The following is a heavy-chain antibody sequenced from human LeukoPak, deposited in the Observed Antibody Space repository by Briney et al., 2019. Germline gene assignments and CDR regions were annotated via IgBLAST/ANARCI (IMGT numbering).Heavy chain of an antibody. J-gene: IGHJ5*02. Sequence: GGSLRLSCAASGFTFSSYWMSWVRQAPGKGLEWVANIKQDGSEKYYVDSVKGRFTISRDNAKNSLYLQMNSLRAEDTAVYYCARDLSMVWGPGWFDPWGQGTLVTVSS. V-gene: IGHV3-7*01. CDR2: IKQDGSEK. CDR3: ARDLSMVWGPGWFDP. CDR1: GFTFSSYW. D-gene: IGHD3-10*01.